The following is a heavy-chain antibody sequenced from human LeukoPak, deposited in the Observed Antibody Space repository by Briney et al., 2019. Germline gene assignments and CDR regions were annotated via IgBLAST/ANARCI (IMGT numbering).Heavy chain of an antibody. D-gene: IGHD6-19*01. V-gene: IGHV3-53*05. CDR3: ARDHSGWYYFDY. J-gene: IGHJ4*02. CDR2: IYSGGST. CDR1: GFTVSSNY. Sequence: GGSLRLSCAASGFTVSSNYMSWVRRAPGKGLEWVSVIYSGGSTYYADSVKGRFTISRDNSKNTLYLQMNSLRAEDTAVYYCARDHSGWYYFDYWGQGTLVTVSS.